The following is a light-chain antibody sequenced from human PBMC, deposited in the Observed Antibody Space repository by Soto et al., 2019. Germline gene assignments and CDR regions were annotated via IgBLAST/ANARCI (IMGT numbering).Light chain of an antibody. CDR2: KAS. J-gene: IGKJ5*01. CDR1: QSISSW. V-gene: IGKV1-5*03. CDR3: QQYDIHST. Sequence: DSPMTQSPSTLSASVGDRVTITCRASQSISSWLAWYQQKPGKAPKLLIYKASSLESGVPSRFSGSGSGTEFTLTITSLQADDFATYYCQQYDIHSTFGQGTRLEIK.